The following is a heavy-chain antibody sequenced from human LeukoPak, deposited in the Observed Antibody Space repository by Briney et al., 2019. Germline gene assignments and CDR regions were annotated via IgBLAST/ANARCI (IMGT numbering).Heavy chain of an antibody. CDR2: VWFDGSKT. J-gene: IGHJ4*02. V-gene: IGHV3-33*01. CDR3: AREKYHFGPDY. Sequence: GRSLRLSCAASGFAFSGFGMHWVRQAPGKGLEWVSLVWFDGSKTFYADSVKGRFTISRDNSMNTLYLQINSLRAEDTAVYYCAREKYHFGPDYWGQGTLVTVSS. CDR1: GFAFSGFG. D-gene: IGHD2/OR15-2a*01.